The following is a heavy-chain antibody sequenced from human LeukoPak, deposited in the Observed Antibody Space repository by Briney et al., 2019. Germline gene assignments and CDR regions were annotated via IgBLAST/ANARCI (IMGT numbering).Heavy chain of an antibody. D-gene: IGHD5-12*01. CDR1: GFTFNSYA. CDR3: AKGAASSGYGGWFDP. V-gene: IGHV3-23*01. J-gene: IGHJ5*02. Sequence: PGGSLRLSCAASGFTFNSYAMSWVRQAPGKGLEWVSTISGSGGTTYYAESVKGRFTISRDNSKDTLYLQMNSLRAEDTAVYYCAKGAASSGYGGWFDPWGQGTLVTVSS. CDR2: ISGSGGTT.